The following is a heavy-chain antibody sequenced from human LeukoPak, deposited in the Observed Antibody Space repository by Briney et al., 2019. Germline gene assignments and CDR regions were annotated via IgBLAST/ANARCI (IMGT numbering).Heavy chain of an antibody. V-gene: IGHV1-46*01. CDR2: INPSGGTT. CDR1: GYTFTNYY. J-gene: IGHJ5*02. D-gene: IGHD3-10*01. Sequence: GASVKVSCKASGYTFTNYYMHWVRQAPGQGLEWMGVINPSGGTTSYAQKFQGRVTMTRDTSTSTVYMELSSLRSGDTAVYYCARAFGSGSYHNPDHWGQGTLVTVSS. CDR3: ARAFGSGSYHNPDH.